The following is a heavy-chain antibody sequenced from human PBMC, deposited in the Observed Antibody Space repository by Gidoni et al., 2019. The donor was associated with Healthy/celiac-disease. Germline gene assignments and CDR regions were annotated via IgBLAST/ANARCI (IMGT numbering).Heavy chain of an antibody. CDR2: IYYSGST. J-gene: IGHJ4*02. V-gene: IGHV4-59*01. Sequence: QVQLQESGPGLVKPSETLSLTCTVSGGSFSSYYWSWIRQPQGKGLEWIGYIYYSGSTNYNPSLKSRVTISVDTSKNQFSLKLSSVTAADTAVYYCARDNGQYSSGWFDYWGQGTLVTVSS. CDR3: ARDNGQYSSGWFDY. D-gene: IGHD6-19*01. CDR1: GGSFSSYY.